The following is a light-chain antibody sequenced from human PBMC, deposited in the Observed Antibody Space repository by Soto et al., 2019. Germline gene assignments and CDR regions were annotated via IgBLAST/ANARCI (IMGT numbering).Light chain of an antibody. Sequence: IQSTPSLSSLSASVGDRVTITCRASQDIAIYLAWYQQKPGEAPKLLIYAASTLYGGVPSRFSGSGSGTDFALTSTSLQAEDFATYYCQQLRMYPSTFGGGTKVDIK. J-gene: IGKJ4*01. CDR1: QDIAIY. V-gene: IGKV1-9*01. CDR3: QQLRMYPST. CDR2: AAS.